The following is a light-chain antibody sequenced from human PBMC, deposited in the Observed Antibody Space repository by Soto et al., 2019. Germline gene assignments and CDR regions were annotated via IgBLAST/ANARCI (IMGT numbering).Light chain of an antibody. CDR2: GAS. J-gene: IGKJ2*01. CDR1: QSVGNN. Sequence: DTVMTQSPATLSVSPGERASLSCGASQSVGNNLAWYRQKPGQAPRLLVYGASTRATGVPARFSGSGSGTEFTLIISRLEPEDFAVYYCQQYGSSPYTFGLGTKLEIK. V-gene: IGKV3-15*01. CDR3: QQYGSSPYT.